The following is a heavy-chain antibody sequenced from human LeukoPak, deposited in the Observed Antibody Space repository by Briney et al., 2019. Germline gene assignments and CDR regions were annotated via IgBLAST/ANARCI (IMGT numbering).Heavy chain of an antibody. CDR3: ARHRRIQRPFDI. CDR1: GGSISSSSYY. Sequence: PSETLSLTCTVSGGSISSSSYYWGWLRQPPGKGLEWIGSIYYSGSTYYNPSLKSRVTISVDTSKNQFSLKLSSVTAADTAVYYCARHRRIQRPFDIWGQGTMVTVSS. D-gene: IGHD6-6*01. V-gene: IGHV4-39*01. J-gene: IGHJ3*02. CDR2: IYYSGST.